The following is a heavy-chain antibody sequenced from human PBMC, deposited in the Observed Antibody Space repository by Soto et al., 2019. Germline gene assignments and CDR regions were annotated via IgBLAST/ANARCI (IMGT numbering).Heavy chain of an antibody. CDR1: GGTFSTSA. D-gene: IGHD3-3*02. V-gene: IGHV1-69*12. Sequence: QVQLVQSGAEVKKPGSSVKVSCKASGGTFSTSAISWVRQAPGQGLEWVGGIMPVFATPDYAQKFQGRVTSSAEESTTTAYRELTSLRTDDTAVYFCARDKDRQQLGGNYYYILDVWGQGTAIIVSS. CDR2: IMPVFATP. J-gene: IGHJ6*02. CDR3: ARDKDRQQLGGNYYYILDV.